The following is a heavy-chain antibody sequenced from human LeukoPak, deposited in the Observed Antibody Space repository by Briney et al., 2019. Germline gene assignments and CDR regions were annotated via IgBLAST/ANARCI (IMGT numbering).Heavy chain of an antibody. J-gene: IGHJ3*02. CDR2: ISSSSSYI. Sequence: GGSLRLSCAASGFTFSSYSMNWVRQAPGKGLEWVSSISSSSSYIYYADSVKGRFTISRDNAKNSLYLQMNSLRAEDTAVYYCAREGEYSGSYYRAWAFDIWGRGTMVTVSS. CDR1: GFTFSSYS. D-gene: IGHD1-26*01. V-gene: IGHV3-21*01. CDR3: AREGEYSGSYYRAWAFDI.